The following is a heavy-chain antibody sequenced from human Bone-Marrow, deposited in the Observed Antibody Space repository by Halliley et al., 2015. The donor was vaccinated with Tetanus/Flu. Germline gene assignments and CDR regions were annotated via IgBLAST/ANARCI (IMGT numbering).Heavy chain of an antibody. J-gene: IGHJ4*02. V-gene: IGHV4-59*01. CDR2: IYYSGTGRT. Sequence: LEWIGYIYYSGTGRTNYNPSLKSRVTISIDPSKNQLSLNLSSLTAADTAVYFCARDQIFQGFDYWGQGIQVTVSS. CDR3: ARDQIFQGFDY.